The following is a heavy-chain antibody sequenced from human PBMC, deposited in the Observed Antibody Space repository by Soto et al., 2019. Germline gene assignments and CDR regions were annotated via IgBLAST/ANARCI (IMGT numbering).Heavy chain of an antibody. D-gene: IGHD2-15*01. CDR2: IYDSRST. V-gene: IGHV4-31*03. J-gene: IGHJ6*02. Sequence: QVQLQESGPGLVKLSQTLSLTCTVSGGSISSGDCYWTWIRQHPGKGLEWIGYIYDSRSTYYNPSLKSRLTISVDTSKNQFSLKLSSVSAADTAVYYCARERTDATGVFGMDVWGQGTTVTVSS. CDR1: GGSISSGDCY. CDR3: ARERTDATGVFGMDV.